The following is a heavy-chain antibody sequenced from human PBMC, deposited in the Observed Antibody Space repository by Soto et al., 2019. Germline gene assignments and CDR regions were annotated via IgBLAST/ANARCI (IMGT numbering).Heavy chain of an antibody. CDR3: TTASPARHHMDV. V-gene: IGHV3-23*01. J-gene: IGHJ6*02. CDR2: ITETGGDT. CDR1: GFTVSKFV. Sequence: EVQLLESGGDLVQPGGSLRLSCAASGFTVSKFVMRWVRQTPGKGLEWVSTITETGGDTYYTDSVKGRFTISRDNSKNTLYLQMTSLRAEDTALYYCTTASPARHHMDVWGQGTTVTVSS.